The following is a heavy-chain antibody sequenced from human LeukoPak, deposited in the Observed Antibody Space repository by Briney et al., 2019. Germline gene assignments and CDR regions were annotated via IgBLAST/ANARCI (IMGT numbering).Heavy chain of an antibody. J-gene: IGHJ6*02. CDR2: ISACNGNT. CDR3: ARQYCSGGSCQYYYGMDV. V-gene: IGHV1-3*01. D-gene: IGHD2-15*01. Sequence: GASVKVSCKASGYTFTSYAMHWVRQAPGQRLEWMGWISACNGNTKYAQKFQGRVTMTTDTSTSTVYMELRSLRSDDTALYYCARQYCSGGSCQYYYGMDVWGQGTTVTVSS. CDR1: GYTFTSYA.